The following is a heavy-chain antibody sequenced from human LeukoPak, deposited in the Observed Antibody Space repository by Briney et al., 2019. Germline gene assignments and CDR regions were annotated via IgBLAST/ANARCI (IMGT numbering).Heavy chain of an antibody. J-gene: IGHJ4*02. CDR3: ATPIVVVPAAIPGGGDY. CDR1: GFTFSSYA. V-gene: IGHV3-23*01. Sequence: GGSLRLSCAASGFTFSSYAMSWVRQAPGKGLEWVSAISGSGGSTYYADSVKGRFTISRDNSKNTLYLQMNSLRAEDTAVYYCATPIVVVPAAIPGGGDYWGQGTLVTVSS. CDR2: ISGSGGST. D-gene: IGHD2-2*02.